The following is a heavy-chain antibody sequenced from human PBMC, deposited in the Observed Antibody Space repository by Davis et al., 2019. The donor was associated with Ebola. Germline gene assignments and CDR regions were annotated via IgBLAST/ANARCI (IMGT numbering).Heavy chain of an antibody. J-gene: IGHJ4*02. CDR1: GGSISSYY. V-gene: IGHV4-59*08. CDR2: IYYSGST. D-gene: IGHD5-18*01. Sequence: PSETLSLTCTVSGGSISSYYWSWIRQPPGKGLEWIGYIYYSGSTNYNPSLKSRVTISVDTSKNQFSLKLSSVTAADTAVYYCARGLDTAMVTYVDYWGQGTLVTVSS. CDR3: ARGLDTAMVTYVDY.